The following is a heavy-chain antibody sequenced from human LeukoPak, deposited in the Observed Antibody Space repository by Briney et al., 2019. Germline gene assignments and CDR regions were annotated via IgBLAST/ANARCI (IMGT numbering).Heavy chain of an antibody. CDR3: ARDLSPAGPAAKSNWFDP. V-gene: IGHV1-8*01. Sequence: ASVKVSCKASGYTFTSYDINWVRQATGQGLEWMGWMNPNSGNTGYAQKFQGRVTMTRNTSISTAYMELSSLRSEDTAVYYCARDLSPAGPAAKSNWFDPWGQGTLVTVSS. D-gene: IGHD2-2*01. CDR1: GYTFTSYD. CDR2: MNPNSGNT. J-gene: IGHJ5*02.